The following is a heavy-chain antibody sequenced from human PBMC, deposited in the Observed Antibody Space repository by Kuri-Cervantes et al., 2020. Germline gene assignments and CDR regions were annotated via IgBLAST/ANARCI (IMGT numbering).Heavy chain of an antibody. CDR1: GDSISRNNW. CDR2: ISQSGST. J-gene: IGHJ4*02. CDR3: ARHVVRGFMSPLDY. D-gene: IGHD3-10*01. V-gene: IGHV4/OR15-8*01. Sequence: ESLKISCVVSGDSISRNNWWSWVRQPPGKGLEWIGEISQSGSTNYNPSLKSRVFISADTSKNQFSLGLTSVTAADTAIYYCARHVVRGFMSPLDYWGQGILVTVSS.